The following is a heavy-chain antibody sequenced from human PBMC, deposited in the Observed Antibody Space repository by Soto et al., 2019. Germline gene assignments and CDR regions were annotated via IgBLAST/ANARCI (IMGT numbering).Heavy chain of an antibody. CDR2: ISYDGSNK. J-gene: IGHJ4*02. D-gene: IGHD5-12*01. CDR1: GFTFSSYA. CDR3: ARDLSEMATIPGFDY. V-gene: IGHV3-30-3*01. Sequence: QVQLVESGGGVVQPGRSLRLSCAASGFTFSSYAMHWFRQAPGKGLEWVAVISYDGSNKYYADSVKGRFTISRDNSKNTLYLQMNSLRAEDTAVYYCARDLSEMATIPGFDYWGQGTLVTVSS.